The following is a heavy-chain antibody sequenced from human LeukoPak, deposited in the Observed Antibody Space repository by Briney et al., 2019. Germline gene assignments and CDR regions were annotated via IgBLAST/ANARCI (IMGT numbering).Heavy chain of an antibody. CDR3: ARKENVYYYFDY. Sequence: SETLSLTCAVSGYSITGSSWWGWIRQPPGKGLEWIGYIYHSGTTYYNPSLQSRVTMSVDTSKNQFSLKLSSVTAVDTAVYYCARKENVYYYFDYWGQGTLVTVSS. V-gene: IGHV4-28*01. D-gene: IGHD3-10*01. CDR1: GYSITGSSW. CDR2: IYHSGTT. J-gene: IGHJ4*02.